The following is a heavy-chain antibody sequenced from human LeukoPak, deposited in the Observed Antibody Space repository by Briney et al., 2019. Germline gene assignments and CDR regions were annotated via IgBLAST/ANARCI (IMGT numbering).Heavy chain of an antibody. V-gene: IGHV3-7*01. CDR3: ERGGTTFEH. Sequence: GGSLRLSCAASGFTFSVSWMSWVRQAPGKGLEWVANIKYDGNEKYYVDSVKGRFTISRDNAKNSLYLQMNSLSAEDTAVYYCERGGTTFEHWGQGTLVTVSS. D-gene: IGHD1-1*01. CDR1: GFTFSVSW. J-gene: IGHJ4*02. CDR2: IKYDGNEK.